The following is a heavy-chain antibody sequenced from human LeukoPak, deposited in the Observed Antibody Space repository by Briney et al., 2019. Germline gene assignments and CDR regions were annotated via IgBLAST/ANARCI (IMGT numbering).Heavy chain of an antibody. Sequence: GGSLRLSCAASGFTFSSYAMSWVRQAPGKGLEWVSDINGSGGSTYYADSVKGRFTISRDNFKNTLYLQMNSLRAEDTAVYYCARSSPGNYGDYQFDYWGQGTLVTVSS. CDR3: ARSSPGNYGDYQFDY. D-gene: IGHD4-17*01. J-gene: IGHJ4*02. CDR1: GFTFSSYA. CDR2: INGSGGST. V-gene: IGHV3-23*01.